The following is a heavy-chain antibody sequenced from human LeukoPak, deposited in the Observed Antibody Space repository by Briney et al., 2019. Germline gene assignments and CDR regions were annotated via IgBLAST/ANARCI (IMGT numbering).Heavy chain of an antibody. CDR1: GYTFTSYD. J-gene: IGHJ3*02. CDR2: MNPNSGNT. D-gene: IGHD6-19*01. V-gene: IGHV1-8*01. CDR3: ARGLSSGWPDAFDI. Sequence: ASVKVSCKASGYTFTSYDINWVRQATGQGLEWMGWMNPNSGNTSYAQKFQGRVTMTRNTSISTAYMELSSLRSEDTAVYYCARGLSSGWPDAFDIWGQGTMVTVS.